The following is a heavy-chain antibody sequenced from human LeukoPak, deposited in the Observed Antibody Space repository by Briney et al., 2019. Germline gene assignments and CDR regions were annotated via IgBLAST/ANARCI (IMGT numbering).Heavy chain of an antibody. Sequence: ASVKVSCKASGYTFTSYTMHWVRQAPGQRLEWMGWINAGNGNTKYSQKFQGRVTITRDTSASTAYMELSSLRSEDTAVYYCATSPQMGQLWYIAYWGQGTLVTVSS. CDR3: ATSPQMGQLWYIAY. CDR2: INAGNGNT. J-gene: IGHJ4*02. CDR1: GYTFTSYT. D-gene: IGHD5-18*01. V-gene: IGHV1-3*01.